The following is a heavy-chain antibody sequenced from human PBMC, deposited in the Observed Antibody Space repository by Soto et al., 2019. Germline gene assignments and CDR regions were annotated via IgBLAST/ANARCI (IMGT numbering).Heavy chain of an antibody. V-gene: IGHV3-33*01. Sequence: GGSLRLSCAASGFTFSSYGMHWVRQAPGKGLEWVAVIWYDGSNKYYADSVKGRFTISRDNSKNTLHLQMNSLRAADTAVYYCARGKDYYGSWRPKWTYYYYYMYVWGKGTTVPVSS. CDR3: ARGKDYYGSWRPKWTYYYYYMYV. J-gene: IGHJ6*03. CDR2: IWYDGSNK. CDR1: GFTFSSYG. D-gene: IGHD3-10*01.